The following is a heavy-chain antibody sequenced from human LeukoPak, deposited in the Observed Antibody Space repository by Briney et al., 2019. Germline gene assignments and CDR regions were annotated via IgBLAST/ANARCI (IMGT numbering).Heavy chain of an antibody. CDR1: GGSISTYY. Sequence: SETLSLTCTVSGGSISTYYWSWIRQFPGKGLEWIGYIYYSETTNYNPSLKSRVTISVDTTKNQFSLRLSSVTAADTAVYYCARGGTTPTVWGQGTLVTVSS. J-gene: IGHJ4*02. V-gene: IGHV4-59*01. CDR3: ARGGTTPTV. CDR2: IYYSETT. D-gene: IGHD1/OR15-1a*01.